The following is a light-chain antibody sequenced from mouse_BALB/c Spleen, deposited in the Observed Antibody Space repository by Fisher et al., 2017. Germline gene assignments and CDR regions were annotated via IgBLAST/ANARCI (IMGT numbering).Light chain of an antibody. CDR2: RTS. V-gene: IGKV4-57-1*01. CDR3: QQWSSNPRT. CDR1: SSVSSSY. J-gene: IGKJ1*01. Sequence: DIVMTQSTAIMSASPGEKVTMTCRASSSVSSSYLHWYQQKSGASPKPLIHRTSNLASGVPARFSGSGSGTSYSLTISSMEAEDAATYYCQQWSSNPRTFGGGTKLEIK.